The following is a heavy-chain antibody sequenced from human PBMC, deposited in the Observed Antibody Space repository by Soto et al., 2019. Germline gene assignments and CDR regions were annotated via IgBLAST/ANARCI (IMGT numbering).Heavy chain of an antibody. J-gene: IGHJ4*02. V-gene: IGHV3-30*18. D-gene: IGHD3-10*01. CDR2: ISNDGSNE. CDR3: AKGEVRGIIPSYFDY. CDR1: GFTFRWFG. Sequence: PGGSLRLSCAGSGFTFRWFGMNWVRQAPGKGLEWVARISNDGSNEYYVDSGKGRFTISRDNSKNTLYLQMDSLRAEDTAVYYCAKGEVRGIIPSYFDYWGLGTLVTVSS.